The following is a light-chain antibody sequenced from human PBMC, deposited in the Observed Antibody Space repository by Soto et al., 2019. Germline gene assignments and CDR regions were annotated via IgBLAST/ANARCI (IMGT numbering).Light chain of an antibody. J-gene: IGLJ3*02. CDR3: QVWDSNSDPL. V-gene: IGLV3-21*02. CDR1: DIGGKS. Sequence: SSELTQPPSVSVGPGQTARITCGGSDIGGKSVHWYQQKPRQAPVLVVYDDTDRPSGIPERFSGSNSGNTATLTINTVAAGDEADYYCQVWDSNSDPLFGGGTKVTVL. CDR2: DDT.